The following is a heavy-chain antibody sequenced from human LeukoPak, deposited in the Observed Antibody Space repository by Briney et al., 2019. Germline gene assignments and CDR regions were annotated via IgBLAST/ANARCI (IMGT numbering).Heavy chain of an antibody. D-gene: IGHD3-16*01. CDR2: IYTSGST. CDR1: GGSISSGSYY. Sequence: SETLSLTCTVSGGSISSGSYYWSWIRQPAGKRLEWIGRIYTSGSTNYNPSLKSRVTMSVDTSKNQFSLKLSSVTAADTAVYYCARDLLSEAGGYYYYMDVWGKGTTVTISS. CDR3: ARDLLSEAGGYYYYMDV. J-gene: IGHJ6*03. V-gene: IGHV4-61*02.